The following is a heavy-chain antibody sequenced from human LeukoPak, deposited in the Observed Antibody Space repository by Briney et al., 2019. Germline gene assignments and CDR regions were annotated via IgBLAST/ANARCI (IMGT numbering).Heavy chain of an antibody. CDR2: IYHSGST. Sequence: GSLRLSCAGSGFTFSSYWMSWVRQPPGKGLEWIGEIYHSGSTNYNPSLKSRVTISVDKSKNQFSLKLSSVTAADTAVYYCARGYYDSSGYYSGFDYWGQGTLVTVSS. CDR1: GFTFSSYW. J-gene: IGHJ4*02. D-gene: IGHD3-22*01. CDR3: ARGYYDSSGYYSGFDY. V-gene: IGHV4-4*02.